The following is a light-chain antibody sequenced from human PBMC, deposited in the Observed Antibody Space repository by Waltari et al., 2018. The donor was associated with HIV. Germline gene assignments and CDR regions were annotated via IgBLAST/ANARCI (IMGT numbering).Light chain of an antibody. CDR2: WAS. CDR3: QQYYSTPPT. CDR1: PSIFYSSMNAKY. V-gene: IGKV4-1*01. Sequence: DIVMTQSPHSLALSLGERATINCKSSPSIFYSSMNAKYLAWYQQKPGQSPKLLIYWASSRASGVPDRFSGSGSRTDFTLSISSLQSEDVAVYFCQQYYSTPPTFGQGTRVEIK. J-gene: IGKJ1*01.